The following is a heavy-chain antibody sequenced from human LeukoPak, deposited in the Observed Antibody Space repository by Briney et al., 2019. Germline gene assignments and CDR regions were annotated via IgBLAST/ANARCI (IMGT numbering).Heavy chain of an antibody. CDR1: GGSISTYY. CDR2: IYYTGST. J-gene: IGHJ3*02. CDR3: ARRGQWLVRRGNAFDI. Sequence: SETLSLTCTLSGGSISTYYWSWVRQPPGKGLEWIGYIYYTGSTDYNPSLKSRVTMSVDTSKNQFSLKLSSVTAADTAVYYCARRGQWLVRRGNAFDIWGQGTMVTVSS. D-gene: IGHD6-19*01. V-gene: IGHV4-59*12.